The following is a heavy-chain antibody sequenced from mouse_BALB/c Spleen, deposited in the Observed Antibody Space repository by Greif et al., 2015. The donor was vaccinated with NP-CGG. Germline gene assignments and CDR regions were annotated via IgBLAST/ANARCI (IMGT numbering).Heavy chain of an antibody. CDR2: IYPGRGIT. D-gene: IGHD2-10*02. V-gene: IGHV1-55*01. CDR3: SRGGYGNYYAMDY. J-gene: IGHJ4*01. Sequence: QVQLKESGAELVKPGASVKMSCKASGYTFTSYWINWVKQRPGQGLEWIGDIYPGRGITNYNEKFKSKATLTLDTSSSTAYMQLSSLTSEDSAVYYCSRGGYGNYYAMDYWGQGTSVTVSS. CDR1: GYTFTSYW.